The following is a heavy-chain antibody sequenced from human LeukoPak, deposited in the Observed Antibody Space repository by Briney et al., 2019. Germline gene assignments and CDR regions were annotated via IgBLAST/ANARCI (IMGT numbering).Heavy chain of an antibody. CDR3: ARAVTASVNYYYYYYMDV. CDR1: GFTFSSYS. J-gene: IGHJ6*03. CDR2: ISSSSSTI. Sequence: PGGSLRLSCAASGFTFSSYSMNWVRQAPGKGLEWVSYISSSSSTIYYADSVRGRFTISRDNAKNSLYLQMNSLRAEDTAVYYCARAVTASVNYYYYYYMDVWGKGTTVTVSS. D-gene: IGHD5-18*01. V-gene: IGHV3-48*01.